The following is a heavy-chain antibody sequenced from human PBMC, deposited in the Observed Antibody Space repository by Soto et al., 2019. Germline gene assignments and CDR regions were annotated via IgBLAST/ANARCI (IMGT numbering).Heavy chain of an antibody. D-gene: IGHD3-3*01. J-gene: IGHJ6*02. CDR2: ISAYNGNT. CDR1: GYTFTSYG. V-gene: IGHV1-18*01. Sequence: ASVKVSCKASGYTFTSYGISWVRQAPGQGLEWMGWISAYNGNTNYAQKLQGRVTVTTDTXTSTAYMELRSLRSDDPAVYYCARDSSRITIFGVVIGPTFQNYYYGMDVWGQGTTVTVSS. CDR3: ARDSSRITIFGVVIGPTFQNYYYGMDV.